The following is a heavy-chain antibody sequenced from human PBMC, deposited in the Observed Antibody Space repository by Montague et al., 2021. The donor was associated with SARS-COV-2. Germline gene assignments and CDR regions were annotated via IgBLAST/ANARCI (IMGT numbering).Heavy chain of an antibody. D-gene: IGHD4-17*01. V-gene: IGHV4-39*02. CDR2: MYYSGST. Sequence: SETLSLTCTVSGGSISSSTYYWGWIRQPPGKGLEWIESMYYSGSTYYNPSLKSRVTISVDTSKKQFSLKVSSVTAADTAVYYCARDYGDYSYYYGLDVWGQGTTVTVSS. CDR1: GGSISSSTYY. CDR3: ARDYGDYSYYYGLDV. J-gene: IGHJ6*02.